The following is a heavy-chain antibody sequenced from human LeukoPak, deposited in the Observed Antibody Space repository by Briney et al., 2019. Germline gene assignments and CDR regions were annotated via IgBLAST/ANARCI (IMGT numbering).Heavy chain of an antibody. CDR2: ISYDGSNK. CDR1: GFTFSSYG. D-gene: IGHD1-26*01. J-gene: IGHJ4*02. CDR3: ARLGATDY. Sequence: GGSLRLSCAASGFTFSSYGMHWVRQAPGKGLEWVAVISYDGSNKYYADSVKGRFTISRDNSKDTLYLQMNSLRAEDTAVYYCARLGATDYWGQGTLVTVSS. V-gene: IGHV3-30*03.